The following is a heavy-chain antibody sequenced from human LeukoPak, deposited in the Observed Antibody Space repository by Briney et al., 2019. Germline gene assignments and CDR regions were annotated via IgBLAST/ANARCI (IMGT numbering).Heavy chain of an antibody. CDR2: ISYGGSNK. Sequence: GRSLRLSCVASGFTFSNYAMHWVRQAPGKGLEWVAVISYGGSNKYYADSVKGRFTIPRDNSKNTLYLQMISLRAEDTAVYYCARGQFRLSDYDSSGFDYWGQGTLVTVSS. V-gene: IGHV3-30*04. CDR1: GFTFSNYA. D-gene: IGHD3-22*01. J-gene: IGHJ4*02. CDR3: ARGQFRLSDYDSSGFDY.